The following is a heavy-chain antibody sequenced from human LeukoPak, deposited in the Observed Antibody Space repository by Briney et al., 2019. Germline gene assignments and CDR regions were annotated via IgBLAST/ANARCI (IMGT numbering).Heavy chain of an antibody. Sequence: SESLSLTCSVSGVSISTYYCIWVRQPPAKGLEWMGFFSYSGSTKYNPSLKSRVTISVDTSKNQFSLKLSSVTAADTAVYYCARMYSGTSYYFDYWGQGTLVTVSS. J-gene: IGHJ4*02. CDR2: FSYSGST. D-gene: IGHD1-26*01. CDR3: ARMYSGTSYYFDY. V-gene: IGHV4-59*01. CDR1: GVSISTYY.